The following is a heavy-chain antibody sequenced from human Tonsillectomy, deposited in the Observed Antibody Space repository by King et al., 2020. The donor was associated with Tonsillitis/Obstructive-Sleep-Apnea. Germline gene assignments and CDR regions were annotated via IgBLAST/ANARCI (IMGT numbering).Heavy chain of an antibody. CDR1: GFTFSDHY. CDR2: TRNKANSYTT. J-gene: IGHJ4*01. D-gene: IGHD2-15*01. CDR3: ARVRVSVGYYDLDH. Sequence: VQLVESGGGLVQPGGSLRLSCAASGFTFSDHYMDWVRQAPGKGLEWVGRTRNKANSYTTEYAASVKGRFTISRDDSKNSLYLQMNSLKSEDTAVYYCARVRVSVGYYDLDHCGPGTLVTVSP. V-gene: IGHV3-72*01.